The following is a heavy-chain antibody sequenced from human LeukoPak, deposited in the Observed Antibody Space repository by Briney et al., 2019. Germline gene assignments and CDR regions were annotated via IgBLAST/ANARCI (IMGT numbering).Heavy chain of an antibody. CDR3: ARLIAAAGILFWDY. J-gene: IGHJ4*02. D-gene: IGHD6-13*01. CDR2: IYTSGGT. V-gene: IGHV4-61*02. CDR1: GGSISSGSYY. Sequence: SQTLSLTCTVSGGSISSGSYYWSWIRQPAGKGLEWIGRIYTSGGTNYNPSLKSRVTISVDTSKNQFSLKLSSVTAADTVVYYCARLIAAAGILFWDYWGQGTLVTVSS.